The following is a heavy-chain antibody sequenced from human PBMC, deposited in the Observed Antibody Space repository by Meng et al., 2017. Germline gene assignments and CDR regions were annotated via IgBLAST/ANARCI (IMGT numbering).Heavy chain of an antibody. CDR2: IYHGGNT. Sequence: QVQLRESGPGRVKPSGPLSLTCVVSGGSISSVDWWSWVRQPPGKGLEWIGEIYHGGNTNYNPSLKSRVTISIDKSKNQFSLKLSSVTAADTAVYYCASWIYSCGWQWGQGTLVTVSS. CDR3: ASWIYSCGWQ. V-gene: IGHV4/OR15-8*02. D-gene: IGHD6-19*01. CDR1: GGSISSVDW. J-gene: IGHJ4*02.